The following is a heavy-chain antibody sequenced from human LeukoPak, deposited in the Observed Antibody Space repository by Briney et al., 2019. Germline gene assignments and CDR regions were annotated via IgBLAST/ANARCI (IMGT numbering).Heavy chain of an antibody. D-gene: IGHD2-15*01. CDR2: VYYSGNT. CDR3: ARGTGYCSGGSCYHNYFDY. V-gene: IGHV4-61*01. J-gene: IGHJ4*02. Sequence: PSETLSLTCTVSGGSVSIGNYYWSWIRQPPGKGLEWIGSVYYSGNTNYNPSLKRRVTISVDTSKNQFSLKLSSVTAADPAVYFCARGTGYCSGGSCYHNYFDYWGQGTLVTVSS. CDR1: GGSVSIGNYY.